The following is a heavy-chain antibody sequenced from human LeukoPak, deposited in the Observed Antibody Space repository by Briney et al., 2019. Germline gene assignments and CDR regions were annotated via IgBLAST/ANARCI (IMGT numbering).Heavy chain of an antibody. Sequence: ASVKVPCKASGYTFTSYGISWVRQAPGQGLEWMGWISAYNGNTNYAQKLQGRVTMTTDTSTSTAYMELRSLRSDDTAVYYCASGPFGESPLGYWGQGTLVTVSS. CDR3: ASGPFGESPLGY. V-gene: IGHV1-18*01. D-gene: IGHD3-10*01. J-gene: IGHJ4*02. CDR2: ISAYNGNT. CDR1: GYTFTSYG.